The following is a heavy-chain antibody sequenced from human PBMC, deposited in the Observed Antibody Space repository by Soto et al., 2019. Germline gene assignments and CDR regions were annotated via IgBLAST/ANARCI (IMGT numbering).Heavy chain of an antibody. Sequence: QVQLVQSGAEVKKPGSSVKVSCTASGGTFSNYAISWVRQAPGQGLEWMGGVIPISGTANYAQKFQGRVTITAGDTTRTAYLELSSLRSEDTAVYYCARSQGSSTSLEIYYYYYYSIEVWGQGTTVTVSS. CDR2: VIPISGTA. D-gene: IGHD2-2*01. J-gene: IGHJ6*02. CDR1: GGTFSNYA. CDR3: ARSQGSSTSLEIYYYYYYSIEV. V-gene: IGHV1-69*01.